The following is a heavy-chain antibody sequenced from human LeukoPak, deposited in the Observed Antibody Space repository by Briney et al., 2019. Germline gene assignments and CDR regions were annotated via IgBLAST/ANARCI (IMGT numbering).Heavy chain of an antibody. CDR3: ARGRGYYDSSGYFDAFDI. Sequence: SETLSLTCAVYGGSFSGYYWSWIRQPPGKGLEWIGEINQSGSTNYNPSLKSRVTISVDTSKNQFSLKLSSVTAAATAVYYCARGRGYYDSSGYFDAFDIWGQGTMVTVSS. J-gene: IGHJ3*02. D-gene: IGHD3-22*01. CDR1: GGSFSGYY. V-gene: IGHV4-34*01. CDR2: INQSGST.